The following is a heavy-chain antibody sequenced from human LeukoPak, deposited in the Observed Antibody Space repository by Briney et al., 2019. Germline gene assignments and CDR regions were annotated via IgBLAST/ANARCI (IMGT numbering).Heavy chain of an antibody. V-gene: IGHV4-61*01. CDR3: ARGSDYGDLNLDY. Sequence: PSETLSLTCTVSGGSISSGSYYWNWIRQPPGKGLEWIGYIYYSGSTNYNPSLKSRVTISVDTSKNQFSLKLSSVTAADTAMYYCARGSDYGDLNLDYWGQGTLVTVSS. D-gene: IGHD4-17*01. CDR2: IYYSGST. CDR1: GGSISSGSYY. J-gene: IGHJ4*02.